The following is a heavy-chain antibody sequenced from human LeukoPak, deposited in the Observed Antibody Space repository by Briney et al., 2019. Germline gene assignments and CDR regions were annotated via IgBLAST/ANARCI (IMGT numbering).Heavy chain of an antibody. Sequence: PSETLSLTCTVSGGSISSSSYYWGWIRQPPGKGLEWVSAISGNGASTYYADSVKGRFTISRDSSKNILYLQMNSLRAEDTAIYYCAKVSRFFGGHFDYWGQGTLVTVSS. CDR1: GGSISSSSYY. CDR3: AKVSRFFGGHFDY. J-gene: IGHJ4*02. V-gene: IGHV3-23*01. CDR2: ISGNGAST. D-gene: IGHD3-16*01.